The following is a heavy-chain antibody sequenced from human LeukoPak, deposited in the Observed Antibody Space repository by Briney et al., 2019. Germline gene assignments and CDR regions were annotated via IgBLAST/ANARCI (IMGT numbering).Heavy chain of an antibody. V-gene: IGHV4-59*08. CDR3: ARVNTQGVPSP. Sequence: KPSETLSLTCTVSGGSISSYYWSWIRQPPGKGLEWIGYIYYSGSTNYNPSLKSRVTISVDTSKNQFSLKPSSVTAADTAVYYCARVNTQGVPSPWGQGILVTVSS. J-gene: IGHJ5*02. D-gene: IGHD2-15*01. CDR2: IYYSGST. CDR1: GGSISSYY.